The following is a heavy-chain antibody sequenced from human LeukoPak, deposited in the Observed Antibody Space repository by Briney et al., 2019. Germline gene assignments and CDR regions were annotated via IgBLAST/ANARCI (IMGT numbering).Heavy chain of an antibody. CDR3: AREKPRLWFGEPSRDAFDI. J-gene: IGHJ3*02. Sequence: GASVTVSCKASGYTFTIYGISWVRQAPGQGLEWLGWISAYNGNTNYAQKLQGRVTMTTDTSTSTAYMELRSLRSDDTAVYYCAREKPRLWFGEPSRDAFDIWGQGTMVTVSS. D-gene: IGHD3-10*01. CDR2: ISAYNGNT. CDR1: GYTFTIYG. V-gene: IGHV1-18*01.